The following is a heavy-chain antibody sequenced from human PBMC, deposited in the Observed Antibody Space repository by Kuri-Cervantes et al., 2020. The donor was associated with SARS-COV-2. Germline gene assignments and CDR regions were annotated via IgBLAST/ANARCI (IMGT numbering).Heavy chain of an antibody. Sequence: GSLRLSCTVSGVSISSIGYYWGWIRQPPGKGLEWIGTIKNSGSTYQNPSPKSRVTISVDTSKNQFSLKLTSVIAADTAVYYCARHATASHGWLDPWGQGTLVTVSS. CDR2: IKNSGST. CDR1: GVSISSIGYY. D-gene: IGHD2-15*01. V-gene: IGHV4-39*01. CDR3: ARHATASHGWLDP. J-gene: IGHJ5*02.